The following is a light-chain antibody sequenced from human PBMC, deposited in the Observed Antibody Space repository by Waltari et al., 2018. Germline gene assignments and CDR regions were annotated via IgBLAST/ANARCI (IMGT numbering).Light chain of an antibody. Sequence: SYVLTQPPSVSVAPGQTARTSCDGNNIGSKNVNWYQQKPGQAPVLVVYDDGDRPSGIPERFSGSNSGNTATLTISRVDAGDEADYYCQVWDSGSDHYVFGTVTKVTVL. CDR1: NIGSKN. J-gene: IGLJ1*01. V-gene: IGLV3-21*02. CDR2: DDG. CDR3: QVWDSGSDHYV.